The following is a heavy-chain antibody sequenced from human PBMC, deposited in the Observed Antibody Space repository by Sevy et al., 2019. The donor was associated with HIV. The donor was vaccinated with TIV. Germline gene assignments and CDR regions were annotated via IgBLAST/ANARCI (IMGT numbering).Heavy chain of an antibody. D-gene: IGHD4-17*01. J-gene: IGHJ4*02. V-gene: IGHV3-33*01. Sequence: GGSLRLSCAASGFIFYTFGMHWVRQAPGKGLEWVAVISYDGSNKYYADSVKGRFTISRDNYKNTLYLQMNSLTAEDTAIYYCARDLPPSATTVAHFDCWGQGTLVTVSS. CDR1: GFIFYTFG. CDR2: ISYDGSNK. CDR3: ARDLPPSATTVAHFDC.